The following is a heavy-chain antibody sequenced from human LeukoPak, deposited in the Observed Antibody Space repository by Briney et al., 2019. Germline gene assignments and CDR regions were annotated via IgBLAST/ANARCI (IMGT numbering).Heavy chain of an antibody. Sequence: PGGSLRLSCAASGFTFSSYAMNWVRQAPGKGLEWVSAMSNSGGSTYYADSVKGRFTISRDNSKNTLYLQMNSLRAEDTAVYYCAKDQGDPIDYWGQGTLVTVSS. D-gene: IGHD2-21*02. CDR1: GFTFSSYA. V-gene: IGHV3-23*01. CDR3: AKDQGDPIDY. J-gene: IGHJ4*02. CDR2: MSNSGGST.